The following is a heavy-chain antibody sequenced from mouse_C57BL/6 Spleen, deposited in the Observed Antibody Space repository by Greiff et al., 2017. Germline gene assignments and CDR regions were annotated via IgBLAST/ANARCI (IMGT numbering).Heavy chain of an antibody. D-gene: IGHD2-4*01. CDR1: GFNINAYY. J-gene: IGHJ2*01. Sequence: EVQGVESGAELVKPGASVKLSCTASGFNINAYYMHWVKQRTEQGLEWIGRIDPEDGDTKYAPNFQGKVTITADTSSNTADLQLSSLTSEDAAVYYGARATLYDYSFDYWGQGTTLTGSS. CDR2: IDPEDGDT. CDR3: ARATLYDYSFDY. V-gene: IGHV14-2*01.